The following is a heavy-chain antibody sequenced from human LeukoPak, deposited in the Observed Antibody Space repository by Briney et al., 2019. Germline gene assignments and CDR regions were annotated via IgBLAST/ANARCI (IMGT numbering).Heavy chain of an antibody. CDR3: AKSTAYSITMIVVIKPMDV. D-gene: IGHD3-22*01. J-gene: IGHJ6*02. CDR2: ISYDGSNK. CDR1: GFTFSSYA. Sequence: GRSLRLSCAASGFTFSSYAVHWVRQAPGKGLEWVSVISYDGSNKYYADSVEGRFTISRDNSKNTLYLQMNSLRAEDTAVYYCAKSTAYSITMIVVIKPMDVWGQGTTVTVSS. V-gene: IGHV3-30-3*02.